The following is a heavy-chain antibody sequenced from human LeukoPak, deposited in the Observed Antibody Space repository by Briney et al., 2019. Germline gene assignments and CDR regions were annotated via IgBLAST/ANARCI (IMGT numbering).Heavy chain of an antibody. V-gene: IGHV3-30*03. CDR2: ISYDGNNK. Sequence: PGGSLRLSCAASGFTFSNYGIHWVRQAPGKGLEWVAVISYDGNNKYYADSVKGRFTISRDNSKNTMYLQMNSLKVEDTAVYFCAREGAERLFVSNWFDPWGQGTLVTVSS. D-gene: IGHD3-22*01. J-gene: IGHJ5*02. CDR3: AREGAERLFVSNWFDP. CDR1: GFTFSNYG.